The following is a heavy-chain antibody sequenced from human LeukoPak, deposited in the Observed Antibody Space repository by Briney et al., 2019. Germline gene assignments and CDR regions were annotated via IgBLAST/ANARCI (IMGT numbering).Heavy chain of an antibody. J-gene: IGHJ3*02. D-gene: IGHD4-23*01. CDR3: ARAPNYGGSPAFDI. Sequence: ASVKVSCKASGYTFTGYYMHWVRQAPGQGLEWMGWINPNSGGTSYAQKFQGRVTMTRDTSTSTVYMELSSLRSEDTAVYYCARAPNYGGSPAFDIWGQGTMVTVSS. V-gene: IGHV1-2*02. CDR2: INPNSGGT. CDR1: GYTFTGYY.